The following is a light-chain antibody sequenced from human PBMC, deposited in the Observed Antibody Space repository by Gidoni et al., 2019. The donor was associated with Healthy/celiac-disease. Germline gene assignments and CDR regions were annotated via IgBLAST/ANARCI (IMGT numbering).Light chain of an antibody. J-gene: IGKJ2*01. CDR1: QSISSW. Sequence: DIQMTQSPSTLSASVGDRVTITCRASQSISSWLAWYQQKPGKAPKLLIYKSSSLESGVPSRFSGSGSWTEFPLTISGLQPDDFATYYCQQYNSYSGMYTFGQXTKLEIK. CDR2: KSS. CDR3: QQYNSYSGMYT. V-gene: IGKV1-5*03.